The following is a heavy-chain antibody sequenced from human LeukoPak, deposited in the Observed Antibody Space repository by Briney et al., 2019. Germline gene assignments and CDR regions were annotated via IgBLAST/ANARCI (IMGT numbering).Heavy chain of an antibody. J-gene: IGHJ4*02. CDR2: IYYSGST. Sequence: SETLSLTCTVSGGSISNYYRSWIRQPPGKGLEWIGYIYYSGSTNNNPSLKSRVTISVDTSKNQFSLKLSSVTAADTAVYYCARAYDFWSGYYFDYWGQGTLVTVSS. CDR3: ARAYDFWSGYYFDY. V-gene: IGHV4-59*01. D-gene: IGHD3-3*01. CDR1: GGSISNYY.